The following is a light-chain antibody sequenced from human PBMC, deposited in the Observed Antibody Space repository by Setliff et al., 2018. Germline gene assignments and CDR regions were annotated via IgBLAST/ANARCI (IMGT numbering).Light chain of an antibody. J-gene: IGLJ1*01. CDR1: SSDVGGINH. V-gene: IGLV2-8*01. CDR2: EVS. CDR3: SSYAGNYIYV. Sequence: QSALAQPPSASGSPGQSVTISCTRTSSDVGGINHVSWYQQHPGKAPRLMIFEVSKRPSGVSDRFSGSKSGNTASLTVSGLQAEDEADYYCSSYAGNYIYVFGTGTKVTVL.